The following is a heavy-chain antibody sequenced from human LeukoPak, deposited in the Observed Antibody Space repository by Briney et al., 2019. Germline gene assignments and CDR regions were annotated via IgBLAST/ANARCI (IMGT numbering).Heavy chain of an antibody. Sequence: ASVKVSCKASGYTFTSYGISWVRQAPGQGLEWMGWISAYNGNTNYAQRLQGIVTMTTDTSTSTAYMELRSVRCDDAAVYYCAREAYLRAFHIWLQGTIVTVSS. J-gene: IGHJ3*02. CDR1: GYTFTSYG. CDR2: ISAYNGNT. CDR3: AREAYLRAFHI. V-gene: IGHV1-18*01.